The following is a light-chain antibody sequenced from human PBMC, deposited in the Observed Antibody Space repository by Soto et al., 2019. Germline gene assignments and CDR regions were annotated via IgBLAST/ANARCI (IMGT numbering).Light chain of an antibody. V-gene: IGKV3-15*01. CDR2: GAS. J-gene: IGKJ2*01. Sequence: EIGMTQSPATLSVSPGERATLSCRASQSVSSSLAWYQQKPGQAPRLLFYGASTRATGVPARFSGSGSGTEVTLPNSSLTSEDLSVYYCQQYNNWLYTFGQGTKLEIK. CDR3: QQYNNWLYT. CDR1: QSVSSS.